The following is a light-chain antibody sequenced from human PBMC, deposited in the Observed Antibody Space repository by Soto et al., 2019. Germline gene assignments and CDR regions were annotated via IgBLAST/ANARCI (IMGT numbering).Light chain of an antibody. CDR1: SSDIGTYIY. Sequence: QSALTQPASVSGSPGQSITISCTGTSSDIGTYIYVSWYLQHPGKAPKLLIYEVGNRPSGVSNRFSGSKSGNTASLTISGLQAEDEAEYYFSAYTSSNSVVFGGGTKLTVL. CDR3: SAYTSSNSVV. J-gene: IGLJ2*01. CDR2: EVG. V-gene: IGLV2-14*01.